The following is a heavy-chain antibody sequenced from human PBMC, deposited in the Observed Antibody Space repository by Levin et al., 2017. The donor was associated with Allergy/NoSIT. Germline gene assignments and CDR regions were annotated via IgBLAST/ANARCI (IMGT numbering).Heavy chain of an antibody. V-gene: IGHV4-34*01. D-gene: IGHD6-13*01. J-gene: IGHJ4*02. CDR3: ARFRSVSSSSPPTDFDY. CDR2: INHSGST. CDR1: GGSFSGYY. Sequence: SETLSLTCAVYGGSFSGYYWSWIRQPPGKGLEWIGEINHSGSTNYNPSLKSRVTISVDTSKNQFSLKLSYVTAADTAVYDCARFRSVSSSSPPTDFDYWGQGTLVTVSS.